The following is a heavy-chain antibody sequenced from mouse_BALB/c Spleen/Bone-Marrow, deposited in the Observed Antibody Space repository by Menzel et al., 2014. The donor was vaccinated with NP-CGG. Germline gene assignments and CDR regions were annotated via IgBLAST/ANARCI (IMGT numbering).Heavy chain of an antibody. CDR1: GFSLTSYG. V-gene: IGHV2-3*01. J-gene: IGHJ4*01. D-gene: IGHD2-10*02. Sequence: VKLVESGPGLVAPSQSLSIPCTVSGFSLTSYGLSWVRQPPGKGLEWLGVIWGDGSTNYHSALISRLSISKDNSKSQVFLKLNSLQTDDTATYQCAKGEYGKRYYVMDYWGQGTSVTVSS. CDR2: IWGDGST. CDR3: AKGEYGKRYYVMDY.